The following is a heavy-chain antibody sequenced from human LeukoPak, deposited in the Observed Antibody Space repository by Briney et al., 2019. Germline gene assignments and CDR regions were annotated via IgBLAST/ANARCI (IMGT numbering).Heavy chain of an antibody. Sequence: GGSLRLSCAASGFTFSDYYMSWIRQAPGKGLEWVSYISSSGSTIYYADSVKGRFTISRDNAKNSLYLQVNSLRAEDTAVYYCARDCSSYYYDSSGYSDYWGQGTLVTVSS. CDR2: ISSSGSTI. CDR3: ARDCSSYYYDSSGYSDY. J-gene: IGHJ4*02. D-gene: IGHD3-22*01. V-gene: IGHV3-11*01. CDR1: GFTFSDYY.